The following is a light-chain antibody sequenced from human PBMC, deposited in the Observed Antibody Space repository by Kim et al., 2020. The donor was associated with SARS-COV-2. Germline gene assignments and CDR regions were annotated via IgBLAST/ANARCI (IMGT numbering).Light chain of an antibody. Sequence: LTQPHSVSESPGKTVTISCTRSSGSIDDNYVQWYQQRPGGVPTTVIYEDDQRPSGVSDRFSGSIDNSSNSASLTISGLRTEDGADYYCQSYNRDNVIFGGGTQLTVL. V-gene: IGLV6-57*04. CDR1: SGSIDDNY. CDR2: EDD. CDR3: QSYNRDNVI. J-gene: IGLJ2*01.